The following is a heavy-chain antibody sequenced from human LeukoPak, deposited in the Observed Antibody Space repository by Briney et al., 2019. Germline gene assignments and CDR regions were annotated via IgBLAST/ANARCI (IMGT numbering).Heavy chain of an antibody. Sequence: ASVKVSCKASGYTFTSYGISWVRQAPGQGLEWMGWISAYNGNTNYAQKLQGRVTMTTDTSTSTAYMELRSLGSDDTAVYYCARHTRVPAAQPLYMDVWGKGTTVTVSS. D-gene: IGHD2-2*01. CDR1: GYTFTSYG. J-gene: IGHJ6*03. CDR2: ISAYNGNT. CDR3: ARHTRVPAAQPLYMDV. V-gene: IGHV1-18*01.